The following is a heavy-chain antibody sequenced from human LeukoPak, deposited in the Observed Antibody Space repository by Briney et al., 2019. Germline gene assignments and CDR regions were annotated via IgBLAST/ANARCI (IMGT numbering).Heavy chain of an antibody. CDR3: ARDNEAAAGPTGYGMDV. Sequence: PGGSLRLSCAASGFTFSSYAVHWVRQAPGKGLEWVAVISYDGSNKYYADSVKGRFTISRDNSKNTLYLQMNSLRAEDTAVYYCARDNEAAAGPTGYGMDVWGQGTTVTVSS. D-gene: IGHD6-13*01. J-gene: IGHJ6*02. V-gene: IGHV3-30-3*01. CDR2: ISYDGSNK. CDR1: GFTFSSYA.